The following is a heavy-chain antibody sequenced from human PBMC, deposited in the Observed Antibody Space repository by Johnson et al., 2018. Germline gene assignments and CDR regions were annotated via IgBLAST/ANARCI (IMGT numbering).Heavy chain of an antibody. V-gene: IGHV3-74*01. J-gene: IGHJ4*02. Sequence: VQLQESGGGVVQPGGSLRLSCEASGFTFSTYWMHWVRQIPGRGLVWISRINREGTATDYADSVRGRFTTSRDNARNTLYLQMNSLIVEDTAVYYCARATNPLTGTKYDFWGQGSLVTVSS. CDR3: ARATNPLTGTKYDF. D-gene: IGHD3-9*01. CDR2: INREGTAT. CDR1: GFTFSTYW.